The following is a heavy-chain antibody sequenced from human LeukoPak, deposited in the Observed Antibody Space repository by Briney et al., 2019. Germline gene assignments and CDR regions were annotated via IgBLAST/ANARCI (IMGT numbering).Heavy chain of an antibody. V-gene: IGHV1-3*01. CDR1: GYTLTSYV. CDR3: ARVVVSFGEFYDY. J-gene: IGHJ4*02. CDR2: INAGNGNT. Sequence: GASVKVSCKASGYTLTSYVMHWVRQAPGQRLEWMEWINAGNGNTKYSQKFQGRVTITRDTSASTAYKELSSLRSEDTAVYYCARVVVSFGEFYDYWGQGTLVTVSS. D-gene: IGHD3-10*01.